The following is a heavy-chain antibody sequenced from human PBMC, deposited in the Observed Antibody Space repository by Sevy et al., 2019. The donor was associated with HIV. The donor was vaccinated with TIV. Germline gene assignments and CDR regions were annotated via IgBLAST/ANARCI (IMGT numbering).Heavy chain of an antibody. D-gene: IGHD3-16*01. V-gene: IGHV3-23*01. CDR1: GLTLTTTG. CDR3: AGGDTTMITDLDY. CDR2: VTSDGTT. Sequence: GGSLRLSCPASGLTLTTTGMSWVRQAPGKGLEWVAGVTSDGTTYYADAVRDRFTVSRDNSKNTLYLQLNSLRADDTAVFYCAGGDTTMITDLDYWGQGTLVTVSS. J-gene: IGHJ4*02.